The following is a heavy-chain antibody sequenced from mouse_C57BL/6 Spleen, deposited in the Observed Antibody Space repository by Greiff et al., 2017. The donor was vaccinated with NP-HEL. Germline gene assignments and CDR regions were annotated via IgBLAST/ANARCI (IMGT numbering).Heavy chain of an antibody. CDR3: TRTIYYDYDGLFAY. CDR1: GFTFSDAW. V-gene: IGHV6-6*01. Sequence: EVMLVESGGGLVQPGGSMKLSCAASGFTFSDAWMDWVRQSPEKGLEWVAEIRNKANNHATYYAESVKGRFTISRDDSKSSVYLQMNSLRAEDTGMYYCTRTIYYDYDGLFAYWGQGTLVTVSA. J-gene: IGHJ3*01. CDR2: IRNKANNHAT. D-gene: IGHD2-4*01.